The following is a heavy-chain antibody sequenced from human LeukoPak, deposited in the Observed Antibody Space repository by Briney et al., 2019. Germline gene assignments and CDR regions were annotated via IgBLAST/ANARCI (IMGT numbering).Heavy chain of an antibody. CDR1: GGSLSGYF. CDR2: INHSGNT. J-gene: IGHJ4*02. CDR3: ARQGSGSSYYYYTFPY. D-gene: IGHD1-26*01. Sequence: PSETLSLTCAVYGGSLSGYFWSWIRQPPGKGLEWIGEINHSGNTNYNPSLKSRVTMSVDTSKNHFYLELSSATAADTAVYYCARQGSGSSYYYYTFPYWGQGTLVTVSS. V-gene: IGHV4-34*01.